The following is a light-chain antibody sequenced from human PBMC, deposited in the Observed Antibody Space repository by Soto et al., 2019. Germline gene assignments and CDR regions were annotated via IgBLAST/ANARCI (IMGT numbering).Light chain of an antibody. Sequence: EIVLTQSPGTLSLSPGERATLFCRASQSVSNTYLAWYQQKPGQAPRLLIYGASSRATGIPDRFSGSGSGTDFTVTISRLEPEDFAVYYCQQYGSSPPLTFGPGTKVDIK. CDR3: QQYGSSPPLT. J-gene: IGKJ3*01. CDR2: GAS. V-gene: IGKV3-20*01. CDR1: QSVSNTY.